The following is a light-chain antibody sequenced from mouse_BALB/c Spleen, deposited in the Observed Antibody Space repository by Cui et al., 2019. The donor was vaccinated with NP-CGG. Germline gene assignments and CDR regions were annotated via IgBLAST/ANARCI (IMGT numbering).Light chain of an antibody. V-gene: IGLV1*01. CDR2: GTN. J-gene: IGLJ1*01. CDR1: TGTVTTNNY. CDR3: ALWYSNHWV. Sequence: VVTQESPLTTSPGETVTLTCRSSTGTVTTNNYANWVQEKPDHLFTGLIGGTNNRAPGGPARFSGSLIGDKAALTITGAQPEDEAIYFCALWYSNHWVFGGGTKLTVL.